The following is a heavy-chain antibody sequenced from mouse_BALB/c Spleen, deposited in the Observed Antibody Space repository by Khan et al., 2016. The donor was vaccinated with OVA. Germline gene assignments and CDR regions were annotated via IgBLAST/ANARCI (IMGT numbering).Heavy chain of an antibody. V-gene: IGHV1-7*01. D-gene: IGHD1-1*01. Sequence: QVQLKQSGAELAKPGASVKMSCKASGYTFTSYWMHWVKQRPGQGLEWIGYINPSTDYTEYNQKFKDKATLTADKSSSTAYMQLNRLTAEDSAGYYCTNHGSSSAWFTYWGQGTLVTVSA. J-gene: IGHJ3*01. CDR1: GYTFTSYW. CDR3: TNHGSSSAWFTY. CDR2: INPSTDYT.